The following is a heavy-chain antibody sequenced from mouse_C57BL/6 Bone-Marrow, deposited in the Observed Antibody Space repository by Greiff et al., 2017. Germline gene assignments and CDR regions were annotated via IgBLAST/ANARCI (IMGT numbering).Heavy chain of an antibody. CDR1: GFTFSGYG. CDR3: ARLANSAWFAY. CDR2: ISSGGSYT. V-gene: IGHV5-6*01. D-gene: IGHD4-1*01. J-gene: IGHJ3*01. Sequence: EVKLVESGGDLVKPGGSLKLSCAASGFTFSGYGMSWVRQTPDKRLEWVANISSGGSYTYYPDSVKGRFTISRDNAKNTLYLQMSSLKSEDTAMYYCARLANSAWFAYWGQGTLVTVSA.